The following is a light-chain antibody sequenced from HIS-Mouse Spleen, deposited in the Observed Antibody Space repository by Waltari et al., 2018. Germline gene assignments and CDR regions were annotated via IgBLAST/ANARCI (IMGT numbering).Light chain of an antibody. CDR1: PSVLYSSNNKNY. J-gene: IGKJ3*01. Sequence: DIVMTQSPDSLAVSLGERATINGKSSPSVLYSSNNKNYLAWYQQKPGQPPKLLIYWASTRESGVPDRFSGSGSGTDFTLTISSLQAEDVAVYYCQQYYSTLFTFGPGTKVDIK. V-gene: IGKV4-1*01. CDR3: QQYYSTLFT. CDR2: WAS.